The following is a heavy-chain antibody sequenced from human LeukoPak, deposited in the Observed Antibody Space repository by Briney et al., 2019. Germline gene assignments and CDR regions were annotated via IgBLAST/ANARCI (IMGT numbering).Heavy chain of an antibody. CDR3: AKDSSYYYDSNGYFDY. D-gene: IGHD3-22*01. Sequence: GGSLRLSCAASGFTFSSYGMDWVRQPPGKGLEWVAVISYDGSNKYYADSVKGRFTISRDNSKNTLYLQMNSLRAEDTAVYYCAKDSSYYYDSNGYFDYWGQGTLVTVSS. J-gene: IGHJ4*02. CDR1: GFTFSSYG. CDR2: ISYDGSNK. V-gene: IGHV3-30*18.